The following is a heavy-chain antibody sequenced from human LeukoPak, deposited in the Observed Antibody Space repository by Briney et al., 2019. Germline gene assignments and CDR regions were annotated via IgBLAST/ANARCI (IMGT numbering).Heavy chain of an antibody. CDR1: DGSISSYY. D-gene: IGHD3-22*01. CDR2: IYYSGST. J-gene: IGHJ4*02. CDR3: ARLAMPSYYYDSSGYFDY. Sequence: SETLSLTCTVSDGSISSYYWSWIRQPPGKGLEWIGYIYYSGSTNYNPSLKSRVTISVDTSKNQFSLKLSSVTAADTAVYYCARLAMPSYYYDSSGYFDYWGQGTLVTVSS. V-gene: IGHV4-59*08.